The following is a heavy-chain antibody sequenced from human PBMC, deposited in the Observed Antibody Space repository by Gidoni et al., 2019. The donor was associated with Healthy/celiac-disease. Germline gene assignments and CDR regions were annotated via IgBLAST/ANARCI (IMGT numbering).Heavy chain of an antibody. V-gene: IGHV3-64*01. D-gene: IGHD2-15*01. CDR2: ISSNGGST. CDR1: GFTFSSYA. Sequence: EVQLVESGGGLVQPGGSLRLSCAASGFTFSSYAMHWVRQAPGKGLEYVSAISSNGGSTYYANSVKGRFTISRDNSKNTLYLQMGSLRAEDMAVYYCARLGGNCSGGSCYFLRGGYGMDVWGQGTTVTVSS. CDR3: ARLGGNCSGGSCYFLRGGYGMDV. J-gene: IGHJ6*02.